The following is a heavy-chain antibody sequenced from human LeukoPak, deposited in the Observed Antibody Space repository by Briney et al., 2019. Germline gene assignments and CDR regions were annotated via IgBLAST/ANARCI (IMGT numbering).Heavy chain of an antibody. CDR1: GYXFTDYS. CDR3: ARVGRGLYAMDV. V-gene: IGHV3-48*02. D-gene: IGHD3/OR15-3a*01. Sequence: GGSLRLSCAASGYXFTDYSINWVRQAPGKGLEWVPYITTSSSTIYYADSVKGRFTISRDNAENSAFLQMNSLRDEDTAVYYCARVGRGLYAMDVWGQGSTVTVSS. J-gene: IGHJ6*02. CDR2: ITTSSSTI.